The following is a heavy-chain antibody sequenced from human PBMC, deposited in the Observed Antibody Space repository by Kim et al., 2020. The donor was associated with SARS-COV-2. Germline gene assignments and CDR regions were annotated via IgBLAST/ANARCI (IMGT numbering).Heavy chain of an antibody. J-gene: IGHJ4*02. Sequence: YAQKFQGRVTITADKSTSTAYMELSSLRSEDTAVYYCARDHRTIFGVFDYWGQGTLVPVSS. V-gene: IGHV1-69*04. D-gene: IGHD3-3*01. CDR3: ARDHRTIFGVFDY.